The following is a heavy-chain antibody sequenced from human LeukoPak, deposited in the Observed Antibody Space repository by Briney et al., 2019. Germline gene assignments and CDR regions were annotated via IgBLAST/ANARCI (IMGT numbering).Heavy chain of an antibody. D-gene: IGHD3-9*01. Sequence: SQTLSLTCAVSGGSISSGGYSWSWIRQPPGKGLEWIGYIYHSGSTYYNPSLKSRVTISVDRSKNQFSLKLSSVTAADTAVYYCARVTTNRDFDWSVIDYWGQGTLVTVSS. CDR3: ARVTTNRDFDWSVIDY. V-gene: IGHV4-30-2*01. CDR1: GGSISSGGYS. CDR2: IYHSGST. J-gene: IGHJ4*02.